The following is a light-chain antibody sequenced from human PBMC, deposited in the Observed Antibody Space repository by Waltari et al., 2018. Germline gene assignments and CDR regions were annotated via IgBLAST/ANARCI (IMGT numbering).Light chain of an antibody. Sequence: QSALTQPASVSGSPGQSITISCTRTSSAIGGYNYVSWYQQHVGKAPKLMIYDVSKRPSGVSYRFSGSKSGNTASLTISGLQTEDEADYYCSSYTGSSTWVFGGGTKLTVL. CDR3: SSYTGSSTWV. V-gene: IGLV2-14*01. CDR1: SSAIGGYNY. CDR2: DVS. J-gene: IGLJ3*02.